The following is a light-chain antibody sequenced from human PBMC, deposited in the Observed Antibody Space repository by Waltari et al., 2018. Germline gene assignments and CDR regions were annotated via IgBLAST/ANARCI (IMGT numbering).Light chain of an antibody. CDR2: DNN. J-gene: IGLJ2*01. CDR3: GTWDSSLSAVV. CDR1: SPHIGKHY. Sequence: QSVLTQPPSVSAAPGQKVTISCSGSSPHIGKHYLSWYQQFPGPAPKLPIYDNNKRPSGIPDRFSGSKSGTSATLGITGLQTGDEADYYCGTWDSSLSAVVFGGGTKLTVL. V-gene: IGLV1-51*01.